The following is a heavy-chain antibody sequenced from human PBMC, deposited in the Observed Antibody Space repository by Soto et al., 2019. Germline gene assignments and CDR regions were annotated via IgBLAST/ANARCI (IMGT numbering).Heavy chain of an antibody. CDR2: IYWDDSK. V-gene: IGHV2-5*02. CDR1: GFSLSTSGVG. CDR3: AHKGPEDWPLDY. D-gene: IGHD3-9*01. Sequence: QITLKESGPTLVRPTQTLTLTCAFSGFSLSTSGVGVGWIRQPPGKALEWLAVIYWDDSKHYSPSLRSRLTINKDTSKNQVVLTMNNMDPMDTGTYYCAHKGPEDWPLDYWGQGTLVTVSS. J-gene: IGHJ4*02.